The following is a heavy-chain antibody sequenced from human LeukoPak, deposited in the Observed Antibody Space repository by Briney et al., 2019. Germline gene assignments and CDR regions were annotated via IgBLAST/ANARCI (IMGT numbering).Heavy chain of an antibody. CDR1: GYTFTSYA. CDR3: ARRGGYDFGYWFDP. V-gene: IGHV1-8*02. CDR2: INPNSGNT. Sequence: GASVKVSCKASGYTFTSYAMHWVRQAPGQRLEWMGGINPNSGNTGYAQKFQGRVTMTRNTSISTAYMELSSLRSEDTAVYYCARRGGYDFGYWFDPWGQGTLVTVSS. J-gene: IGHJ5*02. D-gene: IGHD5-12*01.